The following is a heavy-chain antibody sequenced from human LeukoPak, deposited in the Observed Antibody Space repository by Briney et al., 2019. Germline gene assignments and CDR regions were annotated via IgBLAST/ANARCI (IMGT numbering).Heavy chain of an antibody. CDR3: ARDMSRGKNIVVPIDY. D-gene: IGHD2-15*01. J-gene: IGHJ4*02. Sequence: SETLSLTCAVSGGSISSSNWWSWVRQPPGQGLEWIGEIYHSGSTNYNPSLKSRVTISVDKSKNQFSLKLSSVTAADTAVYYCARDMSRGKNIVVPIDYWGQGTLVTVSS. CDR1: GGSISSSNW. CDR2: IYHSGST. V-gene: IGHV4-4*02.